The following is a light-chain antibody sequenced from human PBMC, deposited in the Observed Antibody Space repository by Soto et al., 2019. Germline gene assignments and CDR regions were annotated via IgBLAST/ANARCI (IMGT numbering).Light chain of an antibody. CDR2: DVT. V-gene: IGLV2-14*01. CDR3: ASNTTGGTGV. J-gene: IGLJ3*02. CDR1: RSDVGGDGY. Sequence: QSALTQPASVSGSPGQSITISCTGTRSDVGGDGYVSWYQQHPGKAPKLMIYDVTNRPAGASYRFSGSKSGNTASLTISGLQAEDEADYYCASNTTGGTGVFGGGTKLTIL.